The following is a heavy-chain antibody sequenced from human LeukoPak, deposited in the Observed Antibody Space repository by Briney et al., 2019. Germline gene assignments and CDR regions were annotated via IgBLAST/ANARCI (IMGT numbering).Heavy chain of an antibody. CDR2: VYYSGNT. CDR1: GGFVSSYY. J-gene: IGHJ4*02. CDR3: ARGSGSGRRFDY. D-gene: IGHD3-3*01. V-gene: IGHV4-59*02. Sequence: SETLSLTCNVLGGFVSSYYWSWIRQPPGKGLEWIGYVYYSGNTNSNPSLKSRVTISEDMSMNQFSLKLSSVTAADTAVYYCARGSGSGRRFDYWGQGTLVTVSS.